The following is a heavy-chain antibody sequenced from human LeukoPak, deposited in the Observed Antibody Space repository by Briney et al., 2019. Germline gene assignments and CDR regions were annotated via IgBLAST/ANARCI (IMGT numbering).Heavy chain of an antibody. Sequence: PGGSLRLSCAASGFTFSSYSMNWVRQAPGKGLEWVSSISSSSSYIYYADSVKGRFTISRDNAKNSLYLQMNSLRAEDTAVYYCARVHSSGWYWGNDAFDIWGQGTMVTVSS. CDR2: ISSSSSYI. D-gene: IGHD6-19*01. CDR1: GFTFSSYS. V-gene: IGHV3-21*01. CDR3: ARVHSSGWYWGNDAFDI. J-gene: IGHJ3*02.